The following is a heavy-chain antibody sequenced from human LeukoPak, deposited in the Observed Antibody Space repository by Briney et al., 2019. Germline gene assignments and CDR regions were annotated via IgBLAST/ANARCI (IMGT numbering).Heavy chain of an antibody. V-gene: IGHV5-51*01. CDR3: ARRAVVIGVGYFDY. D-gene: IGHD4-23*01. J-gene: IGHJ4*02. CDR2: IYPSDSDI. CDR1: GYSFTTYW. Sequence: GESLKISRKGSGYSFTTYWIGWVRQMPGKGLEWMGIIYPSDSDIRISPSFQDQVTISVDKSINTAYLQWSSLKASDTAIYYCARRAVVIGVGYFDYWGQGTLVTVSS.